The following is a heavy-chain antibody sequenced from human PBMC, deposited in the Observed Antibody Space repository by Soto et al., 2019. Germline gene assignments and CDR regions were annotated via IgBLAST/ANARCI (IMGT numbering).Heavy chain of an antibody. J-gene: IGHJ4*02. CDR2: LYSSGRT. Sequence: PSETLSLTCTVTGGSISSSSYYWGWIRQPPGKGLEWIGSLYSSGRTYNNPSLRGRVSMAVDTSKAQFSLNLKSVTAAATSLYFSAIQRIAVASQSYFDVWGPGSLVT. CDR1: GGSISSSSYY. V-gene: IGHV4-39*01. D-gene: IGHD2-21*01. CDR3: AIQRIAVASQSYFDV.